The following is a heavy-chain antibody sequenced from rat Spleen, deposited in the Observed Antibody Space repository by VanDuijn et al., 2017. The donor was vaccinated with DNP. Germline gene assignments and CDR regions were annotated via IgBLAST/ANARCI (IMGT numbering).Heavy chain of an antibody. CDR3: ARSQGYYYDGSYYPFAN. J-gene: IGHJ3*01. CDR2: IWSGGST. V-gene: IGHV2-16*01. Sequence: QVQLKESGPGLVQPSQTLSLTCTVSGFSLINYGVSWVRQPPGKGLEWIGAIWSGGSTAYNSALKFRLSISRDTSKSQVFLKMNSVQTEDTAMYFCARSQGYYYDGSYYPFANWGQGILVTVSS. CDR1: GFSLINYG. D-gene: IGHD1-12*02.